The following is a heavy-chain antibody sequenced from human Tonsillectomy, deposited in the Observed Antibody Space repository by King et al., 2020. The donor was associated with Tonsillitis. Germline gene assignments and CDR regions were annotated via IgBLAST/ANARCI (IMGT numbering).Heavy chain of an antibody. D-gene: IGHD2-15*01. CDR3: ASGSNYFDF. CDR1: GGSISRYY. J-gene: IGHJ4*02. CDR2: VFYIGST. V-gene: IGHV4-59*01. Sequence: VPLQESGPGLVKASENLRLTCSVSGGSISRYYWSWIRQPPGKGLAWIGNVFYIGSTNYNPSLKSRVTISVDASKNQFSLKLTSVTAADTAVYYCASGSNYFDFGGQGILVTVSS.